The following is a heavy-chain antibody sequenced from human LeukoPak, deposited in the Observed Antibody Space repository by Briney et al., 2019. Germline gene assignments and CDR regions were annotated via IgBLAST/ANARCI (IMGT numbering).Heavy chain of an antibody. CDR2: IYPGDSDT. Sequence: GGALKISLKGSGCSFTSYWIGWVRAMPGKGLGWMGVIYPGDSDTRYSPSFQGQVTISADKSISTAYLQWSSLKASDTAMYYCARVYYCSSTSCYPYYFDYWGQGTLVTVSS. J-gene: IGHJ4*02. CDR1: GCSFTSYW. CDR3: ARVYYCSSTSCYPYYFDY. D-gene: IGHD2-2*01. V-gene: IGHV5-51*01.